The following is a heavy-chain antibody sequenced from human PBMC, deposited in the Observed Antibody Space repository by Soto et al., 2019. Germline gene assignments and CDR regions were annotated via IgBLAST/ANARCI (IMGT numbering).Heavy chain of an antibody. J-gene: IGHJ6*04. CDR2: IYPGDSDT. Sequence: PGESLKISCKGSGYNFTNYWIGWVRQMPGKGLEWMGIIYPGDSDTRYSPSFQGQVSISADKSISTAYLQWSSLKASDTAIYYCTRHAPLRFLGMDVWGKGTTVTVSS. CDR3: TRHAPLRFLGMDV. D-gene: IGHD3-3*01. V-gene: IGHV5-51*01. CDR1: GYNFTNYW.